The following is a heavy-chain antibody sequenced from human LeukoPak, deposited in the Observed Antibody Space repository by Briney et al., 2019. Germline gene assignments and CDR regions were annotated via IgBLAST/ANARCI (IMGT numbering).Heavy chain of an antibody. Sequence: SETLSLTCTVSGGSIGNYHWSWIRQPAGKGLEWIGQIHSSGSTNYNPPLESRVSMSIDTTEDQVSLTIRSVTAADTAFYYCARRDISSGWSFDYWDQGTLVTVSS. J-gene: IGHJ4*02. CDR2: IHSSGST. CDR1: GGSIGNYH. V-gene: IGHV4-4*07. D-gene: IGHD6-19*01. CDR3: ARRDISSGWSFDY.